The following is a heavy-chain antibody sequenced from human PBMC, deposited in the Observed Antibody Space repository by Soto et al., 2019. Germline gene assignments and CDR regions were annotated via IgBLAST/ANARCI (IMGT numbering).Heavy chain of an antibody. D-gene: IGHD6-13*01. CDR3: ARDGYKQQLVQDY. CDR2: ISSSSSYI. V-gene: IGHV3-21*01. CDR1: GFTFSSYS. Sequence: ESGGGLVKPGGSLRLSCAASGFTFSSYSMNWVRQAPGKGLEWVSSISSSSSYIYYADSVKGRFTISRDNAKNSLYLQMNSLRAEDTAVYYCARDGYKQQLVQDYWGQGTLVTVSS. J-gene: IGHJ4*02.